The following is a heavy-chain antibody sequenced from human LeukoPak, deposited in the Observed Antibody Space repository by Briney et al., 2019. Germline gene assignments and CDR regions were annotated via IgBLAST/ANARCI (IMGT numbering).Heavy chain of an antibody. CDR3: AHSPGRHSSSWREYDFYFDY. D-gene: IGHD6-13*01. Sequence: SGPTLVKPTQTLTLTCTFSGFSLSTSGVGVGWIRQPPGKALEWLALIYWNDDKRYSPSLKSRLTITKDTSKNQVVLTMTNMDPVDTATYYCAHSPGRHSSSWREYDFYFDYWGQGTLVTVSS. J-gene: IGHJ4*02. CDR2: IYWNDDK. CDR1: GFSLSTSGVG. V-gene: IGHV2-5*01.